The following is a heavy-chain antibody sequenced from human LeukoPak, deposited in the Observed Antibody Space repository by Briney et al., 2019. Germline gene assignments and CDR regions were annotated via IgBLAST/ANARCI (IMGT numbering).Heavy chain of an antibody. D-gene: IGHD6-19*01. Sequence: ASVKVSCKVSGYTLTELSMHWVRQAPGQGLEWMGWISAYNGNTNYAQKLQGRVTMTTDTSTSTAYMELRSLRSDDTAVYYCARDIAVAHFDYWGQGTLVTVSS. J-gene: IGHJ4*02. CDR3: ARDIAVAHFDY. V-gene: IGHV1-18*01. CDR1: GYTLTELS. CDR2: ISAYNGNT.